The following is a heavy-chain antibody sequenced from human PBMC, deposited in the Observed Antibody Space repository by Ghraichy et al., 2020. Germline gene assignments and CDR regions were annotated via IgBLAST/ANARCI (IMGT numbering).Heavy chain of an antibody. CDR3: AKWLKSGFYVIDY. Sequence: GESLRLSCAASGFTFDIYAMSWVRQAPGKGLEWVSLIQSNFVTFYADSVKGRFTISRDNSRQLVYLQMSLLRDEDTAVYYCAKWLKSGFYVIDYWGQGTLVTVSS. D-gene: IGHD3-3*01. J-gene: IGHJ4*02. V-gene: IGHV3-23*01. CDR2: IQSNFVT. CDR1: GFTFDIYA.